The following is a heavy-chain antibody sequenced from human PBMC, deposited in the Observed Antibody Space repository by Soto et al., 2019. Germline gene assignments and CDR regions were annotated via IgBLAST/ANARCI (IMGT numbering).Heavy chain of an antibody. D-gene: IGHD3-10*01. CDR3: AKRALGYYYGSGSYSYFDY. Sequence: PGGSLRLSCAASGFTFSSYGMHWVRQAPGKGLEWVAVISYDGSNKYYADSVKGRFTISRDNSKNTLYLQMNSLRAEDTAVYYCAKRALGYYYGSGSYSYFDYWGQGTLVTVSS. CDR1: GFTFSSYG. J-gene: IGHJ4*02. V-gene: IGHV3-30*18. CDR2: ISYDGSNK.